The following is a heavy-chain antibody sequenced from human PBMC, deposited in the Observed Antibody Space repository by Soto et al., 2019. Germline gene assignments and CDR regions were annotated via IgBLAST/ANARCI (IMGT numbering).Heavy chain of an antibody. V-gene: IGHV4-34*01. J-gene: IGHJ4*02. D-gene: IGHD4-4*01. Sequence: QVQLQQWGAGLLKPSETLSLTCAVYGGSFSGYYWTWIRQPPGKGLEWIGEINHSGSTNYNPSLKGRVTISVAPSKNQFSLELSSVTACDSAVYYWAIGDGSNFDSWGQGTLVTVSS. CDR1: GGSFSGYY. CDR2: INHSGST. CDR3: AIGDGSNFDS.